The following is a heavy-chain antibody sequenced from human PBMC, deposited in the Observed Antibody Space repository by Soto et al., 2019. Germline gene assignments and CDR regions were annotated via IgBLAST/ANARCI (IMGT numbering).Heavy chain of an antibody. J-gene: IGHJ4*02. CDR1: GFTFSSYS. CDR2: ISSSSSTI. D-gene: IGHD2-2*01. Sequence: GGSLRLSCAASGFTFSSYSMNWVRQAPGKGLEWVSYISSSSSTIYYADSVKGRFTISRDNAKNSLYLQMNSLGAEDTAVYYCARDGRDIVVVPAAVYFDYWGQGTLVTVSS. V-gene: IGHV3-48*01. CDR3: ARDGRDIVVVPAAVYFDY.